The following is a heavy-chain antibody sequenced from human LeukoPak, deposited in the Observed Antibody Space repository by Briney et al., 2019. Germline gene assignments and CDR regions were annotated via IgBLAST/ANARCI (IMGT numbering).Heavy chain of an antibody. CDR1: GFIFSSYS. CDR3: AVLTYQLLDYYFDY. Sequence: GGSLRLSCAASGFIFSSYSMNWVRQAPGKGLEWVSYISSSGSTIYYADSVKGRFTISRDNAKNSLYLQMNSLRAEDTAVYYCAVLTYQLLDYYFDYWGQGTLVTVSS. D-gene: IGHD2-2*01. V-gene: IGHV3-48*01. J-gene: IGHJ4*02. CDR2: ISSSGSTI.